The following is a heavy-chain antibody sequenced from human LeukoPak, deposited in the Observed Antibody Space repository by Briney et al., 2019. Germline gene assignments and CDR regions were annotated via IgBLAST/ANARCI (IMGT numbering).Heavy chain of an antibody. CDR1: GFTFDGYA. J-gene: IGHJ4*02. CDR3: TRRYCSSINCPRHFDF. D-gene: IGHD2-2*01. Sequence: PGRSLRLSCTTSGFTFDGYAMSWVRQAPGKGLEWVGFIRSKAYGGTAEYAASVKGRFTISRDDSKNIAYLQMNSLKTEDTAVYYCTRRYCSSINCPRHFDFWGQGTLVTVSS. V-gene: IGHV3-49*04. CDR2: IRSKAYGGTA.